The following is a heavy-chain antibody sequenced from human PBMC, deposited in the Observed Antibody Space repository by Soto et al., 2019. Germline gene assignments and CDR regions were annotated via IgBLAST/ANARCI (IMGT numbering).Heavy chain of an antibody. CDR3: AKTRVAESGYYFEH. J-gene: IGHJ4*02. Sequence: GSLRLSCAASSFLFGDSYMSCIRQSAGKGLEWLSYISGGSSYTKYAGSVKGRFTISRDNARRSLFLQVNGLRADDTAIYYCAKTRVAESGYYFEHWGQGTMVTVSS. CDR2: ISGGSSYT. V-gene: IGHV3-11*03. CDR1: SFLFGDSY. D-gene: IGHD3-22*01.